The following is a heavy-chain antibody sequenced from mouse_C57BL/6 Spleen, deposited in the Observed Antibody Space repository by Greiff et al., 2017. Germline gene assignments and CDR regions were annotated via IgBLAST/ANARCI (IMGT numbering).Heavy chain of an antibody. CDR2: IDTSDSYT. CDR1: GYTFTSYW. D-gene: IGHD1-1*01. Sequence: VQLQQPGAELVKPGASVKLSCKASGYTFTSYWMQWVKQRPGQGLEWIGEIDTSDSYTNYNQKFKGKATLTVDTSSSTAYMQLSSLTSEDSAVYYCARARDYYGSSSAWFAYWGQGTLVTVSA. V-gene: IGHV1-50*01. J-gene: IGHJ3*01. CDR3: ARARDYYGSSSAWFAY.